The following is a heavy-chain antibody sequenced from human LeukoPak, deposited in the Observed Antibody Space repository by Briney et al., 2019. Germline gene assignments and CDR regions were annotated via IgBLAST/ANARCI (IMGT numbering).Heavy chain of an antibody. CDR3: ARRKYSSGWYVGIYFDY. J-gene: IGHJ4*02. V-gene: IGHV5-51*01. CDR1: GYSFTSYW. Sequence: AGESLKISCKGSGYSFTSYWIGWVRQMPGKGLEWMGIIYPGDSDTRYSPSFQGQVTISADKSISTAYLQWSSLKASDTAMYYCARRKYSSGWYVGIYFDYWGQGTLVTVSS. CDR2: IYPGDSDT. D-gene: IGHD6-19*01.